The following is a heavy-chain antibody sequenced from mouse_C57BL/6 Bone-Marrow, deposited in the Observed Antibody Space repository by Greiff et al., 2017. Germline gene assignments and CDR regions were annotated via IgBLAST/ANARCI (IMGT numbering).Heavy chain of an antibody. J-gene: IGHJ4*01. Sequence: EVHLVASGGGLVKPGGSLKLSCAASGFPFSDYGMHWVRQAPEKGLEWVAYISSGSSTIYYADTVKGIFTISSDNAKNTLFLQMSSLRSEDTFMYYCASPGSYAMYYWGQGTSVTVAS. CDR3: ASPGSYAMYY. V-gene: IGHV5-17*01. CDR2: ISSGSSTI. CDR1: GFPFSDYG.